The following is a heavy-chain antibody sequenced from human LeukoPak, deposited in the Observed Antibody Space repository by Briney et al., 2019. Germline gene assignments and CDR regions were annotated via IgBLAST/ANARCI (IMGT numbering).Heavy chain of an antibody. V-gene: IGHV3-7*05. D-gene: IGHD3-3*01. CDR3: SRENFGAFDI. CDR2: INQYESEK. CDR1: GFTFSSYR. J-gene: IGHJ3*02. Sequence: GGSLRLSRAASGFTFSSYRMTGVRQAPGKGLAWVASINQYESEKHFLASVKGRFTLSRDNAKKPLYLQMNTLGADEHAGFYLSRENFGAFDIWGQGTMVTVSS.